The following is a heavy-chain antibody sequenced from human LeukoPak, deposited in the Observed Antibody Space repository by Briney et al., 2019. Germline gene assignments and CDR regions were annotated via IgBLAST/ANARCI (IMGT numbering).Heavy chain of an antibody. J-gene: IGHJ4*02. D-gene: IGHD4-23*01. V-gene: IGHV4-38-2*02. Sequence: PSETLSLTCTVSGYSISSYYWGWIRQPPGKGLEWIGSIYHSGSTYYNPSLKSRVTISVDTFKNQFSLKLSSVTAADTAMYYCARVSRGNSVGGDYWGQGTLVTVSS. CDR2: IYHSGST. CDR1: GYSISSYY. CDR3: ARVSRGNSVGGDY.